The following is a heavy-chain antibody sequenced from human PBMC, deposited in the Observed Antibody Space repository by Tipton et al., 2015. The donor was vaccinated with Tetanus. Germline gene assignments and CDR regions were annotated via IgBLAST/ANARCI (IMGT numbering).Heavy chain of an antibody. V-gene: IGHV7-4-1*01. J-gene: IGHJ3*01. CDR2: INPKTGNP. Sequence: QVQLVQSGAEVKKPGASVKVSCKASGYTFTQYGINWVRQAPGQGLEWMGWINPKTGNPVYGQGFTGRFVFSLDTSVTTTYLEIDNLKTADTAMYFCARIFGDAFDLWGQGTKVTVSS. CDR1: GYTFTQYG. CDR3: ARIFGDAFDL. D-gene: IGHD3-10*01.